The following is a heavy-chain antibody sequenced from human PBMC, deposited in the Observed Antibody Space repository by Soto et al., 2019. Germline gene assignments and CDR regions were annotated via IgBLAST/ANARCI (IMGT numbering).Heavy chain of an antibody. V-gene: IGHV3-23*01. CDR1: GFTFSSYA. J-gene: IGHJ4*02. CDR3: MHYYGDSYSTDS. D-gene: IGHD3-10*01. Sequence: GGSLRLSCAASGFTFSSYAMSWVRQAPGKGLEWVSAINGSGGSTYYADSVKGRFTISRDNSKNTLYLQMNSLRAEDTAVYYCMHYYGDSYSTDSWGQGTLVTVSS. CDR2: INGSGGST.